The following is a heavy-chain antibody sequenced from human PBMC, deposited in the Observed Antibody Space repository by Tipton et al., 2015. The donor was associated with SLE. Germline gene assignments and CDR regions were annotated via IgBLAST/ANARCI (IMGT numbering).Heavy chain of an antibody. CDR3: ARDALGVAARWFDP. D-gene: IGHD6-19*01. Sequence: TLSLTCTVSGASISSGSFFWSWLRQPAGKGLEWIGRISPTGSTNYNPSLQSRVTMSLDTSKNHFSLKLRSVTAADTAVYYCARDALGVAARWFDPWGPGTLVTVSS. CDR1: GASISSGSFF. V-gene: IGHV4-61*02. J-gene: IGHJ5*02. CDR2: ISPTGST.